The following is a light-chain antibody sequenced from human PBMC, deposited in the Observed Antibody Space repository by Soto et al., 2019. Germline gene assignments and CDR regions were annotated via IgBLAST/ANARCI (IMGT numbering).Light chain of an antibody. J-gene: IGKJ1*01. CDR1: QSVSSD. CDR3: QQYYNWPWT. V-gene: IGKV3-15*01. CDR2: GAS. Sequence: EIVMTQSPATLSVSPGERATLSCRTSQSVSSDLAWYQQKPGQAPRLLIYGASTRATGIPARFSGSGSGTEFTLTISSLHSEDFAVYFCQQYYNWPWTFGQGTKVDIK.